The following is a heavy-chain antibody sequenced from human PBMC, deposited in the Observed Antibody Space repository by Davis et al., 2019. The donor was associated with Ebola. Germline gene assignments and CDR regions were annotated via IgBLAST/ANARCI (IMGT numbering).Heavy chain of an antibody. Sequence: ASVKVSCKASGYTFTGYYMHWVRQAPGQGLEWMGWINPNSGGTNYAQKFQGWVTMTRDTSISTAYMELSRLRSDDTAVYYCAREVVGANLGIMFGYYGMDVWGQGTTVTVSS. CDR2: INPNSGGT. D-gene: IGHD1-26*01. V-gene: IGHV1-2*04. CDR3: AREVVGANLGIMFGYYGMDV. CDR1: GYTFTGYY. J-gene: IGHJ6*02.